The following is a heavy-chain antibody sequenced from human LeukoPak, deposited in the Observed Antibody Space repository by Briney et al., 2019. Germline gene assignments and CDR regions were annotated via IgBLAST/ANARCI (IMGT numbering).Heavy chain of an antibody. V-gene: IGHV1-8*01. J-gene: IGHJ4*02. CDR1: GYTFTSYD. CDR3: ARAYYDSSGYYYIDY. CDR2: MNPNSGNT. D-gene: IGHD3-22*01. Sequence: ASVKVSCKASGYTFTSYDINWVRQATGQGLEWMGWMNPNSGNTGYAQKFQGRVTMTRNTSISTAYMELSNLRSEDTAVYYCARAYYDSSGYYYIDYWGQGTLVTVSS.